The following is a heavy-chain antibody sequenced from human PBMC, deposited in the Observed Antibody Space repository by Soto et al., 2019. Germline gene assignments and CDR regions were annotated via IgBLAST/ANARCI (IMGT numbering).Heavy chain of an antibody. CDR2: IYYSGST. J-gene: IGHJ4*02. CDR3: ARHEPLDYFDY. Sequence: SETLSLTCTVSGGSISSYYWSWIRQPPGKGLEWIGYIYYSGSTNYNPSLKSRVTISVDTSKNRFSLKLSSVTAADTAVYYCARHEPLDYFDYWGQGTLVTVSS. V-gene: IGHV4-59*08. CDR1: GGSISSYY.